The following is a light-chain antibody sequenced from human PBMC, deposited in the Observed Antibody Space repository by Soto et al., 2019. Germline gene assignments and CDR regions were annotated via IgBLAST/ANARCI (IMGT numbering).Light chain of an antibody. CDR1: QPIRND. Sequence: EVVLTQSPAILSLSPGETATLSCRAGQPIRNDLGWYQQRPGQAPRLLIYGASNRATGIPDRFSGSGSGTDFTLTITRLAPEDFAIHYCQQRAVWPLSFGGGTKV. V-gene: IGKV3-11*01. J-gene: IGKJ4*01. CDR2: GAS. CDR3: QQRAVWPLS.